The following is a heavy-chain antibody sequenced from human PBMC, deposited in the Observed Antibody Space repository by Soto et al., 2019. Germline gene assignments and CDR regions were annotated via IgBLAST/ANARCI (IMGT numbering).Heavy chain of an antibody. CDR2: ISSSSSTI. CDR3: ARDGEYNWSYRLADYYYYYYMDV. Sequence: GGSLRLSCAASGFTFSSYSMNWVRQAPGKGLEWVSYISSSSSTIYYADSVKGRFTISRDNAKNSLYLQMNSLRAEDTAVYYCARDGEYNWSYRLADYYYYYYMDVWGKGTTVTVSS. J-gene: IGHJ6*03. CDR1: GFTFSSYS. V-gene: IGHV3-48*01. D-gene: IGHD1-20*01.